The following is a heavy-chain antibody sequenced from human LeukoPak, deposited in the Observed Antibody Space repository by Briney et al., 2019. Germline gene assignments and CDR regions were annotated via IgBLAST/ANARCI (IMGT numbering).Heavy chain of an antibody. D-gene: IGHD5-12*01. CDR2: IYSGGST. J-gene: IGHJ4*02. CDR3: AKDLRGYSGYDFDY. CDR1: GFTVSSNY. Sequence: PGGSLRLSCAASGFTVSSNYMSWVRQAPGKGLEWVSVIYSGGSTYYADSVKGRFTISRDNSKNTLYLQMNSLRAEDTAVYYCAKDLRGYSGYDFDYWGQGTLVTVSS. V-gene: IGHV3-53*01.